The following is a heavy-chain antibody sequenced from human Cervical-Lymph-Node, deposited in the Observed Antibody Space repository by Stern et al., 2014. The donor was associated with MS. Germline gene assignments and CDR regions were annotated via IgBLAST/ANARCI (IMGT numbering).Heavy chain of an antibody. CDR3: AHNEITLFGVGNVGFDY. CDR1: GFLLAGSGVG. V-gene: IGHV2-5*02. Sequence: QITLKESGPALVKPTETLTLTCRFSGFLLAGSGVGVGWIRQPPGKALEWLALIYGDNDKRYSPSLKSRLSITKDSSKNQVVLTMTNVDPMDTATYYCAHNEITLFGVGNVGFDYWGQGTLVTVSS. J-gene: IGHJ4*02. D-gene: IGHD3-3*01. CDR2: IYGDNDK.